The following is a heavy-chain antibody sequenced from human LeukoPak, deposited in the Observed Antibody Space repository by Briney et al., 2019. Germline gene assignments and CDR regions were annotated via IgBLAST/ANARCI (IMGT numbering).Heavy chain of an antibody. D-gene: IGHD2-2*01. CDR1: GGTFSSYA. V-gene: IGHV1-69*05. Sequence: GASVKVSCKASGGTFSSYAISWVRQAPGQGLEWMGRIIPIFGTANYAQKFQGRVTITTDESTSTAYMELSSLRSEDTAVYYCARDRGREYQLPVDYWGQGTLVTVSS. CDR3: ARDRGREYQLPVDY. J-gene: IGHJ4*02. CDR2: IIPIFGTA.